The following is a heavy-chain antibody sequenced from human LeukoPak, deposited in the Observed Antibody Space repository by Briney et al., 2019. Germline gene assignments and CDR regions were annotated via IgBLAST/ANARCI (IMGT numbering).Heavy chain of an antibody. CDR1: GYTFTSYG. J-gene: IGHJ5*02. V-gene: IGHV1-18*04. D-gene: IGHD2/OR15-2a*01. Sequence: GASVKVSCKASGYTFTSYGICWVGQAPGQGLEWMGWISAYNGNTNYAQKLQGRVTMTTDTSTSTAYMELRSLRSDDTAVYYCARNFHPVPWFDPWGQGTLVTVSS. CDR3: ARNFHPVPWFDP. CDR2: ISAYNGNT.